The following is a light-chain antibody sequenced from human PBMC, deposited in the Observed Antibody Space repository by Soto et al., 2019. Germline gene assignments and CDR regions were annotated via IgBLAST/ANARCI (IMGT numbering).Light chain of an antibody. Sequence: QSVLTQPPSASGTPGQRVTISCSGSTSNIGSNHVYWYQQLPGAAPKLLIFRDNQRPSGVPDRFSGSKSGTSASLAISGLQSEDEADYYCAAWDDSLNGYVFGTGTKVTV. V-gene: IGLV1-44*01. CDR1: TSNIGSNH. CDR3: AAWDDSLNGYV. J-gene: IGLJ1*01. CDR2: RDN.